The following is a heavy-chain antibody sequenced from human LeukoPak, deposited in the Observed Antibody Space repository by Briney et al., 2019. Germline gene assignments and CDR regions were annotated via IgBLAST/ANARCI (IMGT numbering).Heavy chain of an antibody. CDR2: FGTGGDS. Sequence: PGGSLRLSVVGSGFTFSSHDMHGFRQAAGRGLEWFSAFGTGGDSYYPGSVKGRFTISREDAKNSLYLQMNSLRAGDTAVYYCARGGWSPDNRYFDLWGRGTLVTVSS. CDR1: GFTFSSHD. V-gene: IGHV3-13*04. CDR3: ARGGWSPDNRYFDL. J-gene: IGHJ2*01. D-gene: IGHD6-19*01.